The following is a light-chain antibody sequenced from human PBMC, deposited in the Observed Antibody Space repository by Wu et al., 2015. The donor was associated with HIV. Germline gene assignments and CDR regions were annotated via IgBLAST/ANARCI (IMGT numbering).Light chain of an antibody. J-gene: IGKJ4*01. CDR3: QQYSNWPPIT. CDR1: QTINNN. CDR2: GTS. Sequence: IVMTQSPATLSVSPGERVTLSCRASQTINNNYLAWYQQKRGQAPRLLIYGTSYRATGIPDRFSGSGSGTEFTLTISSLQSEDFGVYYCQQYSNWPPITFGGGTQVEIK. V-gene: IGKV3D-15*01.